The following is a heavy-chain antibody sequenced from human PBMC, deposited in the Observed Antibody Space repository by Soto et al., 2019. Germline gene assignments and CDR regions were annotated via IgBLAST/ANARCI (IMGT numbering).Heavy chain of an antibody. CDR3: ANGSWFDP. D-gene: IGHD3-10*01. J-gene: IGHJ5*01. CDR1: GFIFHNHA. V-gene: IGHV3-23*01. CDR2: ISDSGGTT. Sequence: EVQVLETGGGFIQPGGSLRLSCMGSGFIFHNHALTWVRQAPGKGPEWVSSISDSGGTTYYADSVKGRFTISRDNSKNKLFLELNNLTVDDSAVYYCANGSWFDPWGQGTQVNVS.